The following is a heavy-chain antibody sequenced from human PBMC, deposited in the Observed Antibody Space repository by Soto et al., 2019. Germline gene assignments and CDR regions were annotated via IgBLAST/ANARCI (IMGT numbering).Heavy chain of an antibody. CDR3: ARDYYKYYDSSGYYRSPAY. V-gene: IGHV3-21*05. CDR2: ISSSSSYI. D-gene: IGHD3-22*01. J-gene: IGHJ4*02. Sequence: APGKGLDWVSYISSSSSYIYYADSVKGRFTISRDNSRNTLFLQMNSLRAEDTAVYYCARDYYKYYDSSGYYRSPAYWGQGTLVTVSS.